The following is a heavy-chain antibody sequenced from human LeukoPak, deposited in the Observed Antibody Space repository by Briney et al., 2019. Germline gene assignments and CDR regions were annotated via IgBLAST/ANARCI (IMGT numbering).Heavy chain of an antibody. J-gene: IGHJ4*02. CDR3: AKDYSYGSGTYPYYFDF. Sequence: GGSLRLSCAASGFSFSNYPMNWVRQAPGKGLEWGSTISGSGGSTYYADSVKGRFTISRDNSKNTLYLQMNSLRAEDTAVYFCAKDYSYGSGTYPYYFDFWGQGTLVTVSS. V-gene: IGHV3-23*01. D-gene: IGHD3-10*01. CDR2: ISGSGGST. CDR1: GFSFSNYP.